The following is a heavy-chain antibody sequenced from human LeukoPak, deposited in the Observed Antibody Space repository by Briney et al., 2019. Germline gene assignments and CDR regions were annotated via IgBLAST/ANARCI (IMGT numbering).Heavy chain of an antibody. CDR2: IYYSGST. CDR1: GGSISSYY. D-gene: IGHD3-10*01. CDR3: AREGFYYGSGTPYYYYYMDV. V-gene: IGHV4-59*12. J-gene: IGHJ6*03. Sequence: SETLSLTCTVSGGSISSYYWSWIRQPPGKGLEWIGYIYYSGSTNYNPSLKSRVTISVDTSKNQFSLKLSSVTAADTAVYYCAREGFYYGSGTPYYYYYMDVWGKGTTVTVSS.